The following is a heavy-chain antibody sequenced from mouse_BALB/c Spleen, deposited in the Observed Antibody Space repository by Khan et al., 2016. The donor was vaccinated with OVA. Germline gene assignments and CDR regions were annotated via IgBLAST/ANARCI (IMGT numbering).Heavy chain of an antibody. CDR2: VSSGGSYT. V-gene: IGHV5-9-3*01. Sequence: EVQLQESGGGLVKPGGSLKLSCAASGFTFNNYAMSWVRQTPEKRLEWVATVSSGGSYTYYPDSVKGRFTISRDNAKNTLYLQMSSLRSEDTAMYYCARQVGIYDGPFDYWGQGTTLTVSS. J-gene: IGHJ2*01. CDR3: ARQVGIYDGPFDY. D-gene: IGHD2-3*01. CDR1: GFTFNNYA.